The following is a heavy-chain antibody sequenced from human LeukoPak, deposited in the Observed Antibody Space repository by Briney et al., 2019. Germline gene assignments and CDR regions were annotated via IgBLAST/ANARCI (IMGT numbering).Heavy chain of an antibody. V-gene: IGHV3-48*04. CDR2: ISSASSTI. CDR1: SGYS. J-gene: IGHJ6*03. Sequence: GGSLRLSCTASSGYSMNWVRQAPGKGLEWVAYISSASSTIYYADSVEGRFTISRDNAQNSLNLQMNSLRAEDTAVYYCAREGVGYGYFGYMDVWGKGTMVTVSS. D-gene: IGHD5-18*01. CDR3: AREGVGYGYFGYMDV.